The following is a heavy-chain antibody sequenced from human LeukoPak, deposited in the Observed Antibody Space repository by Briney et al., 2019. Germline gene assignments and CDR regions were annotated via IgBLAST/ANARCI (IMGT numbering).Heavy chain of an antibody. CDR1: GFTFSSYW. V-gene: IGHV3-74*01. Sequence: GGSLRLSCAASGFTFSSYWMHWVRQAPGKGLVWVSIINTDGSSTTYADSVKGRFTISRDNAKNTLYLQMNSLRAEDTARYYCARDSGRRLDYWGQGTLVTVS. CDR2: INTDGSST. CDR3: ARDSGRRLDY. D-gene: IGHD5-12*01. J-gene: IGHJ4*02.